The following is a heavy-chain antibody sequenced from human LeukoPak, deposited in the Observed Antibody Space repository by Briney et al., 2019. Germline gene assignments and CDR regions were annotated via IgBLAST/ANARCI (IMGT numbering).Heavy chain of an antibody. CDR2: INPNSGNT. CDR1: GYTFTGYY. V-gene: IGHV1-18*04. Sequence: ASVKVSCKASGYTFTGYYMHWVRQAPGQGLEWMGWINPNSGNTNYAQKLQGRVTMTTDTSTSTAYMELRSLRSDDTAVYYCARDQLYPNYDFWSGYQGSYYFDYWGQGTLVTVSS. J-gene: IGHJ4*02. D-gene: IGHD3-3*01. CDR3: ARDQLYPNYDFWSGYQGSYYFDY.